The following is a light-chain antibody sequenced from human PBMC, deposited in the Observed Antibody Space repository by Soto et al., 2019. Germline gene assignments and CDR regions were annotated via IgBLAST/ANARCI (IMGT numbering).Light chain of an antibody. J-gene: IGLJ2*01. CDR2: EGS. V-gene: IGLV2-14*01. CDR3: SSCTRGSTLV. Sequence: QSALTQPASVSGSPGQSITISCTGTSSNVGGYNYVFWYQQHPRKAPKLMIYEGSNRTSGVSNRFSGSKSGNTASLTSCVLQAEDEADYYCSSCTRGSTLVFGGGTKLTVL. CDR1: SSNVGGYNY.